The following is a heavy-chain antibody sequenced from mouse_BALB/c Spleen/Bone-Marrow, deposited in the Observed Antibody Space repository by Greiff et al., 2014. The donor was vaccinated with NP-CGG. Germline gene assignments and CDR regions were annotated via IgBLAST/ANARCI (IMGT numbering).Heavy chain of an antibody. CDR1: GYTFTSYV. J-gene: IGHJ2*01. Sequence: EVQLQQSGPEVLKPGASVKMSCKASGYTFTSYVMHWVKQKPGQGLEWIGYSNPDNDGTKYNEKFKGKATLTSDKSSSTAYMELSSLTSEDSAVYYCAREDYGSSPYYFDYWGQGTTLTVSS. V-gene: IGHV1-14*01. CDR2: SNPDNDGT. CDR3: AREDYGSSPYYFDY. D-gene: IGHD1-1*01.